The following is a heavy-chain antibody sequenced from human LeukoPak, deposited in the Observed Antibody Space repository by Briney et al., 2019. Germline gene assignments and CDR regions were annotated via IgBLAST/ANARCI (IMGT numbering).Heavy chain of an antibody. CDR2: IKQDGSEK. V-gene: IGHV3-7*01. Sequence: GGSLRLSCAASGFTFSSYWMSWVRQAPGKGLEWVANIKQDGSEKYYVGSVKGRFTISRDNAKNSLYLQMNSLRAEDTAVYYCARDRAWIQLWTDAFDIWGQGTMVTVSS. J-gene: IGHJ3*02. D-gene: IGHD5-18*01. CDR1: GFTFSSYW. CDR3: ARDRAWIQLWTDAFDI.